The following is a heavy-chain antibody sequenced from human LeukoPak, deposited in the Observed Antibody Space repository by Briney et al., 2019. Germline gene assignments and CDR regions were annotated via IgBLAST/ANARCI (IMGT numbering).Heavy chain of an antibody. CDR3: ANDRHASSYYFDY. Sequence: GRSLRLSCAASGFTFSNYGMHWVRQAPGKGLEWVALIWYDGSNKYYADSVKGRFTISRDNSKNTLYLQMNSLRAEDTAVYYCANDRHASSYYFDYWGQGTLVTVSS. CDR2: IWYDGSNK. V-gene: IGHV3-33*06. D-gene: IGHD2-2*01. J-gene: IGHJ4*02. CDR1: GFTFSNYG.